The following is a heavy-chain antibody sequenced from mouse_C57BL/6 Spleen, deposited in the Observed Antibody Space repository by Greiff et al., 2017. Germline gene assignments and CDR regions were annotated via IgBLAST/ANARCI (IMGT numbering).Heavy chain of an antibody. V-gene: IGHV5-16*01. J-gene: IGHJ2*01. Sequence: EVKLVESEGGLVQPGSSMKLSCTASGFTFSDYYMAWVRQVPEKGLEWVANINYDGSSTYYLDSLKSRFIISRDNAKNILYLQMSSLKSEDTATYYCARVGITTVVATPYYLDYWGQGTTLTVSS. D-gene: IGHD1-1*01. CDR2: INYDGSST. CDR1: GFTFSDYY. CDR3: ARVGITTVVATPYYLDY.